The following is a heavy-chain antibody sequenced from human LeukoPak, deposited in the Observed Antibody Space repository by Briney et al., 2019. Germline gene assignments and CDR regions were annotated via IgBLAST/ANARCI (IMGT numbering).Heavy chain of an antibody. CDR3: AKGVGSPGYSSGWYESDY. Sequence: GGSLRLSCSASRFTFDIFAMSWVRQAPGKGLEWVSSISATSGSIYYADSVKGRFTISRDNSKNTLYLQMNSLRAEDTAVYYCAKGVGSPGYSSGWYESDYWGQGTLVTVSS. CDR1: RFTFDIFA. J-gene: IGHJ4*02. D-gene: IGHD6-19*01. CDR2: ISATSGSI. V-gene: IGHV3-23*01.